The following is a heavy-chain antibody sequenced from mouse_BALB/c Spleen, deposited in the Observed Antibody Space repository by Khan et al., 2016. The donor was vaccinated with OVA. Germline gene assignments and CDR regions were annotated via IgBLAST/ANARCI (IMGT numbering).Heavy chain of an antibody. V-gene: IGHV3-1*02. D-gene: IGHD1-2*01. CDR1: GYSITSGYG. J-gene: IGHJ2*01. Sequence: VQLVESGPGLVKPSQSLSLPCTVTGYSITSGYGWNWIRQFPGNKLEWMGYISYRGSTNYNPTLKSRISITRDTSKNQFFLQLNSVTTEDTATYYCARTARIKYWGQGTTLTVSS. CDR2: ISYRGST. CDR3: ARTARIKY.